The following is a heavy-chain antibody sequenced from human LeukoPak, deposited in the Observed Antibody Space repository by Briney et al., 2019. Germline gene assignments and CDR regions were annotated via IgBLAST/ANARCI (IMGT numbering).Heavy chain of an antibody. CDR2: INAGNGNT. V-gene: IGHV1-3*01. D-gene: IGHD4-17*01. Sequence: APVKVSCKASGYTFTSYAMHWVRQAPGQRLEWMGWINAGNGNTKYSQKFQGRVTITRDTSASTAYMELSSLRSEDTAVYYCARALLFYGDYFDYWGQGTLVTVSS. CDR1: GYTFTSYA. CDR3: ARALLFYGDYFDY. J-gene: IGHJ4*02.